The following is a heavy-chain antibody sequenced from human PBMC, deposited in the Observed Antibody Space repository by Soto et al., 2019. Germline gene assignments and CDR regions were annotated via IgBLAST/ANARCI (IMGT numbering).Heavy chain of an antibody. CDR2: INHSGST. Sequence: SQPLSRTCAVFGGSFSGYDCCWIRQTPGKGLEWIGEINHSGSTNYNPSLKSRFTISVDTSGNQFSLNLTSVTASDTVVYLCARRRVGGGKSRLDFWGPGILVTVSS. V-gene: IGHV4-34*01. CDR1: GGSFSGYD. CDR3: ARRRVGGGKSRLDF. J-gene: IGHJ4*02. D-gene: IGHD3-16*01.